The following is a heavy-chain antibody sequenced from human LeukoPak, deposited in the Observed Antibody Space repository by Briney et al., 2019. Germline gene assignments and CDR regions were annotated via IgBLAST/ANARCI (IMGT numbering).Heavy chain of an antibody. CDR3: ANSMFYHDTSGYYY. J-gene: IGHJ4*02. Sequence: PGRSLRLSCAASGFTFSSYGMHWVRQAPGKGLEWVALISHDGSDTDYADSVKGRFTISRDNSKNTLYLQMTSLRPEDTALYYCANSMFYHDTSGYYYWGQGTLVIVSP. D-gene: IGHD3-22*01. CDR2: ISHDGSDT. V-gene: IGHV3-30*18. CDR1: GFTFSSYG.